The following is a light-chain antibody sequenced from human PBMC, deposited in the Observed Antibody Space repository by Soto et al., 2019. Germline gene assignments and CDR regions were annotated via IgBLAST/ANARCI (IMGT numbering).Light chain of an antibody. CDR3: GSYTGTIYV. J-gene: IGLJ1*01. V-gene: IGLV2-14*01. CDR2: EVS. CDR1: SIDVGDNNY. Sequence: QSVLAQPASVSGSPGQSITISCSGSSIDVGDNNYVSWYQHHPGKAPKLIIYEVSNRPSGVSNRFSGSMSGNTASLTISGLQAEDEADYYCGSYTGTIYVFGTGTKVTVL.